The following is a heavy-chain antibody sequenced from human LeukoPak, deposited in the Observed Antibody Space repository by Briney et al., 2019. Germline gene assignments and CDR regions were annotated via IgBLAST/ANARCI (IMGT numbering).Heavy chain of an antibody. J-gene: IGHJ4*02. V-gene: IGHV3-23*01. CDR3: AKARRGYTSSRIDY. Sequence: GGSLRLSCAASGFSFSGYAMTWVRQAPGKGLEWVSVISGSGSSPFYADSVKGRITISRDNSKNTLYLQMNSLRAEDTAVYYCAKARRGYTSSRIDYWGQGTLVTVSS. D-gene: IGHD6-13*01. CDR2: ISGSGSSP. CDR1: GFSFSGYA.